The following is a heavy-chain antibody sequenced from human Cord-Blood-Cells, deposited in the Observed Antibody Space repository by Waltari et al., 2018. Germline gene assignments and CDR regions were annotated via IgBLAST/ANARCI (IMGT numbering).Heavy chain of an antibody. J-gene: IGHJ4*02. CDR1: GGSLSSGVYS. Sequence: VQLQESGPGLVKPSQTLSLTCTVSGGSLSSGVYSSSWIRQHPWKGLEWIGYIYYSGSTYYNPSLKSRVTISVDTSKNQFSLKLSSVTVADTAVYYCALSGAAAGTFDYWGQGTLVTVSS. CDR3: ALSGAAAGTFDY. D-gene: IGHD6-13*01. CDR2: IYYSGST. V-gene: IGHV4-31*03.